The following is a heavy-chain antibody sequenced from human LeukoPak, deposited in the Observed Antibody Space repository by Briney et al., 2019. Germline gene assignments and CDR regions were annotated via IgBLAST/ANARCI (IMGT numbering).Heavy chain of an antibody. V-gene: IGHV3-7*01. D-gene: IGHD6-13*01. CDR1: GFTFGDYA. Sequence: GGSLRLSCTASGFTFGDYAMSWVRQAPGKGLEWVANIKQDGSEKYYVDSVKGRFTISRDNAKNSLYLQMNSLRAEDTAVYYCARVSPDIAAAGSEYFQHWGQGTLVTVSS. CDR3: ARVSPDIAAAGSEYFQH. J-gene: IGHJ1*01. CDR2: IKQDGSEK.